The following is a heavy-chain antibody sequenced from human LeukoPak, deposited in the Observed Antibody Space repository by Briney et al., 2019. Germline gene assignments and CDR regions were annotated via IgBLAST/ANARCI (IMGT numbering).Heavy chain of an antibody. J-gene: IGHJ2*01. CDR2: ISSTSSYI. CDR1: GFTFSSYS. V-gene: IGHV3-21*01. D-gene: IGHD5-24*01. Sequence: NPGGSLRLSCAASGFTFSSYSVNWVRPAPGKGLEWVSSISSTSSYIYYADSVKGRFTISRDNAKNSLFLQMNSLRAEDTAVYYCARDPLEGSWYFDLWGRGTLVTVSS. CDR3: ARDPLEGSWYFDL.